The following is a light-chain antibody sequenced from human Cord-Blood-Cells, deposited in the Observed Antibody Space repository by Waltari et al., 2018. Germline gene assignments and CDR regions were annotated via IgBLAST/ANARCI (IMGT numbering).Light chain of an antibody. CDR3: QQRSN. Sequence: EIVLTQSPATLSLSPGERATFSCRASQSVSSYLAWYQQKPGQAPRLLIYDASNRATGIPARFSGSGSGTDFTLTISSLEPEDFAVYYCQQRSNFGQGTRLEIK. CDR1: QSVSSY. CDR2: DAS. V-gene: IGKV3-11*01. J-gene: IGKJ5*01.